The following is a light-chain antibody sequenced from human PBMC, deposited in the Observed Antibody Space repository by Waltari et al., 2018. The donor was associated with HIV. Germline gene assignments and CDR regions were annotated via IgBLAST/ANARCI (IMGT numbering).Light chain of an antibody. CDR1: QSTSNW. CDR3: QQYNTYSPRAWT. CDR2: KAS. Sequence: DTQLTPVLSHLSASEGNRVTLTCCASQSTSNWLAWYQQIPGKAPKLLIYKASRSAGGVTSRFNGSGSGTKFTLTFSSLHPDDFAAYYCQQYNTYSPRAWTFGQGTKVEIK. V-gene: IGKV1-5*03. J-gene: IGKJ1*01.